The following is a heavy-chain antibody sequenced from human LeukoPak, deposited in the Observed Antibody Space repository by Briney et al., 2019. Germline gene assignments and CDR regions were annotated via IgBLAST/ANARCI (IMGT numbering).Heavy chain of an antibody. CDR1: GGSFSGYY. CDR3: ARGLGYGDYLRYFDY. D-gene: IGHD4-17*01. CDR2: INHSGST. V-gene: IGHV4-34*01. J-gene: IGHJ4*02. Sequence: SETLSLTCAVYGGSFSGYYWSWIRQPPGKGLEWIGEINHSGSTNYNPSLKSRVTISVDTSKNQFSLKPSSVTAADTAVYYCARGLGYGDYLRYFDYWGQGTLVTVSS.